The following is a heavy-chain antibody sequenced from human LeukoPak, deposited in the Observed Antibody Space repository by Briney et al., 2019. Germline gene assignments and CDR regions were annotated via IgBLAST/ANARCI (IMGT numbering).Heavy chain of an antibody. J-gene: IGHJ4*02. CDR1: GFTFSSYW. CDR2: ISGSGGST. Sequence: GGSLRLSCAASGFTFSSYWMHWVRQAPGKGLEWVSAISGSGGSTYYADSVKGRFTISRDNSKNTLYLQMNSLRAEDTAVYYCANVPMYYDFWSGYSSHDYWGQGTLVTVSS. D-gene: IGHD3-3*01. V-gene: IGHV3-23*01. CDR3: ANVPMYYDFWSGYSSHDY.